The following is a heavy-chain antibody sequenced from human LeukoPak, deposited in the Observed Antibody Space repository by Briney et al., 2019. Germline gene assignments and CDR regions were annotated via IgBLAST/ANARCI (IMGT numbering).Heavy chain of an antibody. V-gene: IGHV1-8*01. J-gene: IGHJ4*02. CDR1: GYTFTGYA. Sequence: ASVKVSCKASGYTFTGYAMNWVRQATGQRPEWMGWMSPNSGDTGYAQKFQDRVTMTRNTSISTAYMELSSLRSDDTAVYYCARGPPNWGYDYWGPGTLVTVSS. D-gene: IGHD7-27*01. CDR3: ARGPPNWGYDY. CDR2: MSPNSGDT.